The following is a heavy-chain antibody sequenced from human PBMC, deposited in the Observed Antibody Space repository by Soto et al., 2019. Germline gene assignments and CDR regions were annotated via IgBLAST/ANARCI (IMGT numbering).Heavy chain of an antibody. V-gene: IGHV3-53*01. CDR2: IYRGGDT. J-gene: IGHJ3*02. Sequence: GGSVRLSXAVSGFTVSYNYMNWVRQAPGKGLEWVSVIYRGGDTFYADSVKGRFTISRDNSKNTLYLQMNSLRAEDTAVYYCARGMYGSGSYYIGDAFDMWGQGTMVTVSS. CDR3: ARGMYGSGSYYIGDAFDM. CDR1: GFTVSYNY. D-gene: IGHD3-10*01.